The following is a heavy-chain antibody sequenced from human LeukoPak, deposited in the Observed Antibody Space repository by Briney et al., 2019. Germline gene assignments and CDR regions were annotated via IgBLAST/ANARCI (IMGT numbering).Heavy chain of an antibody. V-gene: IGHV1-69*01. CDR2: IIPIFGTA. D-gene: IGHD6-19*01. J-gene: IGHJ4*02. CDR1: GGTFSSYA. CDR3: ARGLIAVAGGRDFDY. Sequence: GASVKVSCKASGGTFSSYAISWVRQAPGQGLEWMGGIIPIFGTANYAQKFQGRVTITADESTSTAYMEQSSLRSEDTAVYYCARGLIAVAGGRDFDYWGQGTLVTVSS.